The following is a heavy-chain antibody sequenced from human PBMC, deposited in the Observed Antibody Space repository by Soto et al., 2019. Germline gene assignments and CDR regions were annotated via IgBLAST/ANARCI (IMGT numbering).Heavy chain of an antibody. CDR1: GGSISSSNW. J-gene: IGHJ4*02. CDR2: LYHSGST. CDR3: ARVSSPAILFDY. V-gene: IGHV4-4*02. Sequence: SETLSLTCAVSGGSISSSNWWSWVRQPPGKGLEWIGELYHSGSTNYNPSLKSRVTISVDKSKNQFSLKLSSVTAADTAVYYCARVSSPAILFDYWGQGTLVTVSS. D-gene: IGHD2-2*01.